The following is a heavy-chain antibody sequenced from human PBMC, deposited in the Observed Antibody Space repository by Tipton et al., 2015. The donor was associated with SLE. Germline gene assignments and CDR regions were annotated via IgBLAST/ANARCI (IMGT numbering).Heavy chain of an antibody. V-gene: IGHV5-51*03. D-gene: IGHD6-19*01. CDR3: ARPIAVAGTTSYYFDY. J-gene: IGHJ4*02. Sequence: QSGPEVKKPGESLKISCKGSGYRFTSYWIGWVRQMPGKGLEWMGIIYPGDSGTRYRPSFQGQVTISADKSISTAYLQWSSLKASDTAMYYCARPIAVAGTTSYYFDYWGQGTLVTVSS. CDR1: GYRFTSYW. CDR2: IYPGDSGT.